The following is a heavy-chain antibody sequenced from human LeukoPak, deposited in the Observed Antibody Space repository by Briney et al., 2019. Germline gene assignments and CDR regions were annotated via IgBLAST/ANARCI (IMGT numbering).Heavy chain of an antibody. V-gene: IGHV4-34*01. Sequence: GSLRLSCAVSGFTLSNYSMNWVRQAPGKGLEWIGEINHSGSTNYNPSLKSRVTMSLDASKNQFSLELNSVTPADTAVYYCARGGNYWPQWWFDPWGRGTLVSVSS. CDR2: INHSGST. CDR3: ARGGNYWPQWWFDP. CDR1: GFTLSNYS. J-gene: IGHJ5*02. D-gene: IGHD1-26*01.